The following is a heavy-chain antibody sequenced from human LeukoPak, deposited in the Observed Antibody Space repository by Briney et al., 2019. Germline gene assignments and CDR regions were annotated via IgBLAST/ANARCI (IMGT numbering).Heavy chain of an antibody. V-gene: IGHV3-21*01. CDR3: ARDYGDYYGMDV. J-gene: IGHJ6*02. Sequence: GGSLRLSCAASGFTFSSYSMNWVRQAPGKGLEWVSSISSSSSYIYYADSVKGRLTISRDNAKNSLYLQMNSLRAEDTAVYYCARDYGDYYGMDVWGQGTTVTVSS. D-gene: IGHD4-17*01. CDR1: GFTFSSYS. CDR2: ISSSSSYI.